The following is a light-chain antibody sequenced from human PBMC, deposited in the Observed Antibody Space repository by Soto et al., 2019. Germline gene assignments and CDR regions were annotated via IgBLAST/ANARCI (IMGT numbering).Light chain of an antibody. CDR1: QTIGHW. CDR3: QQDNNNWT. CDR2: KAS. V-gene: IGKV1-5*03. Sequence: DIQMTQSPSSLSASVGDRVTITCRASQTIGHWVAWYQQKPGKAPKLLIYKASSLESGVPSRFSGSRSDPESALTISRLQPEDFATYYCQQDNNNWTFGQGAKLEVK. J-gene: IGKJ1*01.